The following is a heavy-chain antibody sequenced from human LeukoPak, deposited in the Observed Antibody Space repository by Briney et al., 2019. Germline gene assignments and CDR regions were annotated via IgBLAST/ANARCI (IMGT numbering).Heavy chain of an antibody. CDR2: ISSSSSYR. D-gene: IGHD2-15*01. CDR3: ARVYSWPPAIGY. CDR1: GFTFSSYS. V-gene: IGHV3-21*01. Sequence: GGSLRPSCAASGFTFSSYSMNWVRQAPGKGLEWVSSISSSSSYRYYADSVKGRFTISRDNAKNSLYLQMNSLRAEDTAVYYCARVYSWPPAIGYWGQGTLVTVSS. J-gene: IGHJ4*02.